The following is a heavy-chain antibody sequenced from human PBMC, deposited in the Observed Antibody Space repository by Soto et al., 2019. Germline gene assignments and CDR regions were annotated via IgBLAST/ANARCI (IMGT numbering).Heavy chain of an antibody. CDR2: IIPIFGTA. CDR3: ARDGSSGWHHYFDY. J-gene: IGHJ4*02. CDR1: GGTFSSYA. D-gene: IGHD6-19*01. V-gene: IGHV1-69*13. Sequence: SVKVACKASGGTFSSYAISWVRQAPGQGLEWMGGIIPIFGTANYAQKFQGIVTITADESTSTAYMELSSLRSEDTAVYYCARDGSSGWHHYFDYWGQGTLATVSS.